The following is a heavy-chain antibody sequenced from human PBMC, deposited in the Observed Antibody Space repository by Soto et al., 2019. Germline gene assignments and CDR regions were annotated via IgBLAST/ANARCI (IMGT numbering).Heavy chain of an antibody. Sequence: GGSLRLSCAASGFTFRNYWMHWVRQVPGKGLVWVSRINSDGSSTNYADSVKGRFTIFRDNAENTVYLQMNSLRAEDTAVYYCARDHCTTSTCYTVWFDPWGQGTLVTVSS. CDR2: INSDGSST. J-gene: IGHJ5*02. D-gene: IGHD2-2*02. CDR3: ARDHCTTSTCYTVWFDP. CDR1: GFTFRNYW. V-gene: IGHV3-74*01.